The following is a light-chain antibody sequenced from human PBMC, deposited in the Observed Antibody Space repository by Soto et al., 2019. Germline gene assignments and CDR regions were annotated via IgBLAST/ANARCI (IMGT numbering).Light chain of an antibody. Sequence: QSALTQPPSVSGSPGQSITISCSGTTSDVGGYNLVSWYQQHTAKAPKRLIYEVTQRPSGVSSRFSGSKSGNTASLTISGLQAEDEADYYCCSYASSSSYVFGTGTKVTVL. J-gene: IGLJ1*01. CDR1: TSDVGGYNL. V-gene: IGLV2-23*02. CDR3: CSYASSSSYV. CDR2: EVT.